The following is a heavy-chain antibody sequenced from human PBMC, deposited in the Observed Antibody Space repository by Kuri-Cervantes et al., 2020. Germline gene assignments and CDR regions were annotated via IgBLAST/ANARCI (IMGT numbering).Heavy chain of an antibody. D-gene: IGHD3-10*01. Sequence: GESLKISCATSGFTFTKYAMHWVRQAPGKGLEWVALIPYDGRFAYYADSVKGRFTISRDNSKTTIFLDIDNAKPEDTAVYYCVKDWSASATRGFCDSWGQGALVTVSS. CDR3: VKDWSASATRGFCDS. J-gene: IGHJ4*02. V-gene: IGHV3-30*02. CDR2: IPYDGRFA. CDR1: GFTFTKYA.